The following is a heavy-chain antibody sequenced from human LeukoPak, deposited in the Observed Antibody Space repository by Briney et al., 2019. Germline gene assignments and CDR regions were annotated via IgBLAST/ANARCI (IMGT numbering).Heavy chain of an antibody. Sequence: GGSLRLSCAASGFTVSSNYMSWVRQAPGKGLEWVSAISGSGGSTYYADSVKGRFTISRDNSKNTLYLQMYSLRAEDTAVYYCAKGGKITMVRGAHDAFDIWGQGTMVTVSS. J-gene: IGHJ3*02. CDR3: AKGGKITMVRGAHDAFDI. CDR1: GFTVSSNY. D-gene: IGHD3-10*01. CDR2: ISGSGGST. V-gene: IGHV3-23*01.